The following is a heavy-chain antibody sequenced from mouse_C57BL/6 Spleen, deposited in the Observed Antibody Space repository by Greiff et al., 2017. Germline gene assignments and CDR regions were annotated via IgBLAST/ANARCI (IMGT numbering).Heavy chain of an antibody. CDR1: GYTFTEYT. D-gene: IGHD4-1*01. Sequence: QVQLQQSGAELVKPGASVKLSCKASGYTFTEYTIHWVKQRSGQGLEWIGWFYPGSGSIKYNEKFKAKATLTADKSSSTVYMELSRLTSEDSAVYICARHEEGSDANCDDYAMDYWGQGTSVTVSS. CDR3: ARHEEGSDANCDDYAMDY. J-gene: IGHJ4*01. CDR2: FYPGSGSI. V-gene: IGHV1-62-2*01.